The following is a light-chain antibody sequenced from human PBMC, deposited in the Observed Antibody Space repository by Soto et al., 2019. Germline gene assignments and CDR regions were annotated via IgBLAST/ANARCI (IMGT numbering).Light chain of an antibody. CDR2: LNSDGSH. CDR3: QTWGTGIVV. J-gene: IGLJ2*01. CDR1: SGHSSYA. Sequence: QPVLTQSPSASASLGASVKLTCTLSSGHSSYAIAWHQQQPEKGPRYLMKLNSDGSHSKGDGIPDRFSGSSSGAERYLTISSLQSEDEADYYCQTWGTGIVVFG. V-gene: IGLV4-69*01.